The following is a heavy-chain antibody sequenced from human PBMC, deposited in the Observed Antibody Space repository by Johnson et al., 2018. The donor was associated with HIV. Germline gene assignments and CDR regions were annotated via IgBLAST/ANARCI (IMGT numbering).Heavy chain of an antibody. V-gene: IGHV3-30*14. CDR1: GFTFSSYA. CDR3: ARAGSSSDDALDI. Sequence: QVLLVESGGGLVQPGRSLRLSCAASGFTFSSYAMHWVRQAPGKGLEWVAVISYDGSNKYYADSVKGRFTISRDNSKNTLYLQMNSLRAEDTAVYYCARAGSSSDDALDIWGQGTMVTVSS. CDR2: ISYDGSNK. D-gene: IGHD6-6*01. J-gene: IGHJ3*02.